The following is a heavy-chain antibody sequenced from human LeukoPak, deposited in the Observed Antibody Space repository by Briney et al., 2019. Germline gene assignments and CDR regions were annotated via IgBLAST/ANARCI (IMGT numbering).Heavy chain of an antibody. V-gene: IGHV1-18*01. CDR1: GYTFNSYG. Sequence: ASVKVSCKASGYTFNSYGISWVRQAPGQGLEWMGWISAYNGNTNYAQKLQGRVTMTTDTSTSTAYMELRSLRSDDTAVYYCARDLIGKRSYYYDSSGYYRFDYWGQGTLVTVSS. CDR3: ARDLIGKRSYYYDSSGYYRFDY. D-gene: IGHD3-22*01. CDR2: ISAYNGNT. J-gene: IGHJ4*02.